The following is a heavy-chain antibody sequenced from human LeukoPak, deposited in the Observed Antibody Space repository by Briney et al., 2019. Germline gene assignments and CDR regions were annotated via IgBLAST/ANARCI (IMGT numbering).Heavy chain of an antibody. D-gene: IGHD3-10*01. CDR1: GFKFSDYY. Sequence: PGGSLRLSCAASGFKFSDYYMSWVRQAPGKGLEWVSSIGSRSTYIYYTDSVKGRFTISRDNAKNSLYLQMNSLRAEDTAAYYCARETGALYYYGQFDPWGQGTLVTVSS. V-gene: IGHV3-21*06. J-gene: IGHJ5*02. CDR3: ARETGALYYYGQFDP. CDR2: IGSRSTYI.